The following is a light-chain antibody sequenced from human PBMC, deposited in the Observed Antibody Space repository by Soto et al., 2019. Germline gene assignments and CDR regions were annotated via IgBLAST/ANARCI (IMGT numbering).Light chain of an antibody. Sequence: QSALIQPPSASGSPGQSVTISCTGTRRDVGGYDFVSWYQQHPGKAPKLMISEVSKRPSGVPDRFSGSKSGNTASLTISGLQTDDEADYYCCSFAGGTNFVFGTGTKLTVL. CDR3: CSFAGGTNFV. V-gene: IGLV2-8*01. CDR2: EVS. CDR1: RRDVGGYDF. J-gene: IGLJ1*01.